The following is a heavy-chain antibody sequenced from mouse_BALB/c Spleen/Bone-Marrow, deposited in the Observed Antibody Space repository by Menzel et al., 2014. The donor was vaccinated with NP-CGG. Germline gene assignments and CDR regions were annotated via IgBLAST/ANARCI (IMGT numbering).Heavy chain of an antibody. Sequence: VHVKQSGPELVKPGASMKISCKASGYSFTDYTMNWVKPSHGKNLEWIGLINPYNGGTTYNQKFKGKATLTVDMSSSTAYLELLSLTSEDSAVYHCARSDYGYGYFDVWGAGTTVTVSS. D-gene: IGHD1-1*01. CDR3: ARSDYGYGYFDV. J-gene: IGHJ1*01. CDR2: INPYNGGT. CDR1: GYSFTDYT. V-gene: IGHV1-18*01.